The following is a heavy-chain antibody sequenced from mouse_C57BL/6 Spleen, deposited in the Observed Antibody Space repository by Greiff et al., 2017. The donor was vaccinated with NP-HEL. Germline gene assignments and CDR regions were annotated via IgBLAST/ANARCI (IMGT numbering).Heavy chain of an antibody. CDR1: GYAFSRSW. CDR3: ARGGPGYFDV. CDR2: IYPGDGDT. Sequence: VQLQQSGPELVKPGASVKISCKASGYAFSRSWMNWVKQRPGKGLEWIGRIYPGDGDTNYNGKFKGKAKLTADKSSSTAYMQLSSLTSEDSAVYFCARGGPGYFDVWGTGTTVTVSS. J-gene: IGHJ1*03. V-gene: IGHV1-82*01.